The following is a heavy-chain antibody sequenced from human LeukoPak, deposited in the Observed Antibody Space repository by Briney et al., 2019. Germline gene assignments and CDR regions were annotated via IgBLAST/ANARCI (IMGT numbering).Heavy chain of an antibody. D-gene: IGHD3-9*01. J-gene: IGHJ6*02. CDR2: IYYSGST. V-gene: IGHV4-31*03. CDR3: ARVKTGNFYYYGMDV. CDR1: GGSISSDGYY. Sequence: SQTLSLTCTVSGGSISSDGYYWSWIRQHPGRGLEWIGYIYYSGSTYYNPSLKGRLTISLDTSKNHLSLKLTSVTAADTAVYYCARVKTGNFYYYGMDVWGQGTTVTVSS.